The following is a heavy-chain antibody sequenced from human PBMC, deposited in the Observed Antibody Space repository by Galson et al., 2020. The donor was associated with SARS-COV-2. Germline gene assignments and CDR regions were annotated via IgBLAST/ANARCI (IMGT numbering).Heavy chain of an antibody. Sequence: SEPLSLPCTVSGDAISSGNYYWSWLRQHPGKGLEWIGYIDRSGRTFSNPSLKSLVTMSIDTSNKQFSLEVIGVTAADTAVYFCARGTGDYGGCHFGPWGQGTRVTVSS. CDR2: IDRSGRT. D-gene: IGHD4-17*01. J-gene: IGHJ5*02. V-gene: IGHV4-31*01. CDR3: ARGTGDYGGCHFGP. CDR1: GDAISSGNYY.